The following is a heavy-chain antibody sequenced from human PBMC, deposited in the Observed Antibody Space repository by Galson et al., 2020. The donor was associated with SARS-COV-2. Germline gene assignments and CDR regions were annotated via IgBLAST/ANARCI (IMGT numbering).Heavy chain of an antibody. D-gene: IGHD1-26*01. V-gene: IGHV3-30*04. CDR1: GFTFSSYA. J-gene: IGHJ4*02. Sequence: GGSLRLSCAASGFTFSSYAMHWVRQAPGKGLEWVAVISYDGSNKYYADSVKGRFTISRDNSKNTLYLQMNSLRAEDTAVYYCARTSGSYYTHFDDWGQGTLVTVSS. CDR3: ARTSGSYYTHFDD. CDR2: ISYDGSNK.